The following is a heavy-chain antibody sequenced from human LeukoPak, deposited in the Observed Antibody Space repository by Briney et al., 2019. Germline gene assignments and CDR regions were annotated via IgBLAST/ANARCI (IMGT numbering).Heavy chain of an antibody. CDR2: IYYSGST. J-gene: IGHJ6*03. CDR1: GGSISSYY. V-gene: IGHV4-59*01. Sequence: SETLSLTCTVSGGSISSYYWSWIRQPPGKGLEWIGYIYYSGSTNYNPSLKSRVTISVDTSKNQFSLKLSSVTAADTAVYYCASSMIQLDPSYYYYYMDVWGKGTTVTVSS. D-gene: IGHD5-18*01. CDR3: ASSMIQLDPSYYYYYMDV.